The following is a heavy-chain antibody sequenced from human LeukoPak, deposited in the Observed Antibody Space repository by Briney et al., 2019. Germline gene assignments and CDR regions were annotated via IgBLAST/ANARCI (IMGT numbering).Heavy chain of an antibody. CDR2: IYYSGST. Sequence: TXSGGSISSXXXXWIRXXPGXXXEWIGYIYYSGSTNYNPSLKSRVTISVDTSKNQFSLKLSSVTAADTAVYYCARGSLPQEFDYWGQGTLVTVSS. CDR1: GGSISSXX. D-gene: IGHD1-26*01. J-gene: IGHJ4*02. CDR3: ARGSLPQEFDY. V-gene: IGHV4-59*08.